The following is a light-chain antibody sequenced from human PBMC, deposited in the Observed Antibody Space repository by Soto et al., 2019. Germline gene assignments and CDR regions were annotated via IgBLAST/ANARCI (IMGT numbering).Light chain of an antibody. J-gene: IGLJ1*01. CDR3: CTDAGTYKV. CDR1: SSDVGAYNY. V-gene: IGLV2-11*01. CDR2: HVS. Sequence: QSALTQPRSVSGSPGQSVTISCTGTSSDVGAYNYVSWYQQHPGKAPKLMIYHVSKRPSGVPDRFSGSKSGNAASLTISGPQAEDEADYYCCTDAGTYKVFGTGTKLTVL.